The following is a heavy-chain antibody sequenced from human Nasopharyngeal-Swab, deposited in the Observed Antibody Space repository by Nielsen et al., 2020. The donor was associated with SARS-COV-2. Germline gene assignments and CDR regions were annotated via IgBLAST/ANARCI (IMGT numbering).Heavy chain of an antibody. Sequence: GGSLRLSCAASGFTFSSYAMHWVRQAPGKGLEWVAVISYDGSNKYYADSVKGRFTISRDNAKNSLYLQMNSLRAEDTAVYYCARDLSLRDYSNYYGMDVWGQGTTVTVSS. CDR2: ISYDGSNK. CDR3: ARDLSLRDYSNYYGMDV. D-gene: IGHD4-11*01. J-gene: IGHJ6*02. V-gene: IGHV3-30-3*01. CDR1: GFTFSSYA.